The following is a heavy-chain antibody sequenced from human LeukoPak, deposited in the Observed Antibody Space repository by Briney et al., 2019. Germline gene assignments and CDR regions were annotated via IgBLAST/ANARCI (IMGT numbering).Heavy chain of an antibody. D-gene: IGHD6-13*01. V-gene: IGHV1-2*02. J-gene: IGHJ4*02. CDR2: INPNSGGT. CDR3: ARDLLVAAAGTSFDY. Sequence: ASVKVSCKASGYTFTGYYMHWVRQAPGQGLEWMGWINPNSGGTNYAQKFQGRVTMTRDTSISTAYMELSRLRSDDTAVYYCARDLLVAAAGTSFDYWGQGTLVTVSS. CDR1: GYTFTGYY.